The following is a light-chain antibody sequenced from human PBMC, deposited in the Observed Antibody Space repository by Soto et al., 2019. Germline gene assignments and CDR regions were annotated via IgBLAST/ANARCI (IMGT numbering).Light chain of an antibody. J-gene: IGKJ5*01. CDR2: DAS. V-gene: IGKV1-33*01. Sequence: DIQMTQSPSSLSASVGDRVIITCQASQDINNYLNWYQQKPGKAPKLLIYDASNLETGVPSRFSGSGSRIDFSFTISSLQPEDIATYFCHQYDNLPPTFGQGTRLEIK. CDR3: HQYDNLPPT. CDR1: QDINNY.